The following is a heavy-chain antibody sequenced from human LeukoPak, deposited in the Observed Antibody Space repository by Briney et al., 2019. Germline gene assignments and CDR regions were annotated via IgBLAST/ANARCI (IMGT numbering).Heavy chain of an antibody. J-gene: IGHJ4*02. CDR3: ATSAYSSSWMLVPPIDY. CDR2: ISSSSSTI. V-gene: IGHV3-48*02. D-gene: IGHD6-13*01. CDR1: GFTFSSYS. Sequence: PGGSLRLSCAASGFTFSSYSMNWVRQAPGKGLEWVSSISSSSSTIYYADSVKGRFTISRDNAKNSLYLQMNSLRDEDTAVYYCATSAYSSSWMLVPPIDYWGQGTLVTVSS.